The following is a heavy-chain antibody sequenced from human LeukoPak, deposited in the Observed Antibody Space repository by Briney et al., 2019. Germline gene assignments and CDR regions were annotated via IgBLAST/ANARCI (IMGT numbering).Heavy chain of an antibody. CDR3: ARDWNGSGTAFDH. CDR1: GFSFTAYW. V-gene: IGHV3-7*05. J-gene: IGHJ4*02. D-gene: IGHD1-1*01. CDR2: IKVDGTEK. Sequence: GGSLRLSCAASGFSFTAYWMSWVRQAPGKGLEWVANIKVDGTEKYYVDSVKGRFTISRDNAKNSLSLQMSGLRAEDTAVYYCARDWNGSGTAFDHWGQGTLVTVSS.